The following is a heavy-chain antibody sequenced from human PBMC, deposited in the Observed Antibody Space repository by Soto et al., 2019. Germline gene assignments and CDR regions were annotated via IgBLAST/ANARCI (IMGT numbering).Heavy chain of an antibody. Sequence: SETLSLTCTVSGGSISSYYWSWIRQPPGKGLEWIGYIYYSGSTNYNPSLKSRVTISVDTSKNQFSLKLSSVTAADTAVYYCARGVRQLVLIWFDPWGQGTLVTVSS. CDR2: IYYSGST. J-gene: IGHJ5*02. D-gene: IGHD6-6*01. CDR1: GGSISSYY. V-gene: IGHV4-59*01. CDR3: ARGVRQLVLIWFDP.